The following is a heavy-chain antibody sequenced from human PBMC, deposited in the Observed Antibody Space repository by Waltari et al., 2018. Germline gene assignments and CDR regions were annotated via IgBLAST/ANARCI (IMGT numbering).Heavy chain of an antibody. CDR3: ARVGGNWKDTLDY. CDR1: GYTCTSYA. CDR2: INTNAEYP. D-gene: IGHD1-20*01. J-gene: IGHJ4*02. V-gene: IGHV7-4-1*02. Sequence: QVQLVQSGSELKKPGASVKVSCKASGYTCTSYAMNWVRTAPGQGLEWMGWINTNAEYPTHAKGFTGRLGFPLYTSVRTAYLQRSSLKAEDTAVYYCARVGGNWKDTLDYWGQGTLVTVSS.